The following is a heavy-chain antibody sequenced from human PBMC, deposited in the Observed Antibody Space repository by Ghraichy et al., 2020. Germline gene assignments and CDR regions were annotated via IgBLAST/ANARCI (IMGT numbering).Heavy chain of an antibody. Sequence: GGSLRLSCAASGFTVSSNYMSWVRQAPGKGLEWVSVIYSGGSTYYADSVKGRFTISRDNSKNTLYLQMNSLRAEDTAVYYCAREVVVAATPGWFDPWGQGTLVTVSS. J-gene: IGHJ5*02. CDR1: GFTVSSNY. CDR3: AREVVVAATPGWFDP. CDR2: IYSGGST. D-gene: IGHD2-15*01. V-gene: IGHV3-53*01.